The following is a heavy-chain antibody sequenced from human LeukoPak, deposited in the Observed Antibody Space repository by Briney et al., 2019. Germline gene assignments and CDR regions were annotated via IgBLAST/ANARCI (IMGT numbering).Heavy chain of an antibody. CDR2: IYYSGST. Sequence: SESLSLTCTVSGGSISSGGYYWSWIRHHPGKGLEWIGNIYYSGSTYYNPSLKSRVTISVDTSMNQFFLKISSVTAADTAVYYCARHRMACSGGSCYAGWFDPWGQGTLVTVSS. CDR3: ARHRMACSGGSCYAGWFDP. J-gene: IGHJ5*02. D-gene: IGHD2-15*01. V-gene: IGHV4-31*03. CDR1: GGSISSGGYY.